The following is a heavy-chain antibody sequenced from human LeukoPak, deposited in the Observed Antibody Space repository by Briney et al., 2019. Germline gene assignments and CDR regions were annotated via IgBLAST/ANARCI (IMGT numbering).Heavy chain of an antibody. V-gene: IGHV3-48*03. CDR3: AGPTFSTNYYYYYMDV. Sequence: GGSLRLSCAASGFTFSNYEMNWVRQAPGKGLEWVSYISISGSSIYYADSVKGRFTISRDNAKNSLYLQMNSLRAEDTAVYYCAGPTFSTNYYYYYMDVWGKGTTVTVSS. J-gene: IGHJ6*03. CDR1: GFTFSNYE. CDR2: ISISGSSI. D-gene: IGHD5-24*01.